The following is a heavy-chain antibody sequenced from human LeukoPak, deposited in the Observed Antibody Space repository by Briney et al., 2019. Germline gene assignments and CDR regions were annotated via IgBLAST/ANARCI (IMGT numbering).Heavy chain of an antibody. CDR3: ARELYSSSWYASYFDY. Sequence: AGGSLRLSCAASGFTFSSYSMNWVRQAPGKGLEWVSYISSSSSTIYYADSVKGRFTISRDNAKNSLYLQMNSLRAEDTAVYYCARELYSSSWYASYFDYWGQGTLVTVSS. V-gene: IGHV3-48*01. CDR1: GFTFSSYS. D-gene: IGHD6-13*01. J-gene: IGHJ4*02. CDR2: ISSSSSTI.